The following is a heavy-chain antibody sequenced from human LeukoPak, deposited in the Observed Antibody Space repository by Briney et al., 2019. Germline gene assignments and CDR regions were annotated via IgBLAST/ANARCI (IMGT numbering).Heavy chain of an antibody. D-gene: IGHD3-10*01. CDR2: INPNSGGT. CDR3: ARQPPHYGSGSYYIDY. J-gene: IGHJ4*02. V-gene: IGHV1-2*06. CDR1: GCTFTGYY. Sequence: ASVKVSCKASGCTFTGYYMHWVRQAPGQGLEWMGRINPNSGGTNYAQKFQGRVTMTRDTSISTAYMELSRLRSDDTAVYYCARQPPHYGSGSYYIDYWGQGTLVTVSS.